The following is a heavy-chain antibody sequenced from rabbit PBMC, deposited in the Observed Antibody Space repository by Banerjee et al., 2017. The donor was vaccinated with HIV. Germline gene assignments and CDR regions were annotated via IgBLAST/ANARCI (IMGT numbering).Heavy chain of an antibody. CDR2: IGSSGST. J-gene: IGHJ4*01. CDR1: GFSFSSDDY. Sequence: QSLEESGGDLVKPGASLTLTCTASGFSFSSDDYMCWVRQAPGKGLEWIRYIGSSGSTAYASWAKGRFTISKTSSTTVTLQMTSLTAADTATYFCARNFNLWGQGTLVTVS. CDR3: ARNFNL. V-gene: IGHV1S40*01.